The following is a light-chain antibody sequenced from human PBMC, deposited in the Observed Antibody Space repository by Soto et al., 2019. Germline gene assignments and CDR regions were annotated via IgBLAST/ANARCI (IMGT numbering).Light chain of an antibody. J-gene: IGLJ2*01. Sequence: QSALTQPASVSGSPGQSITISCTGTSSDVGGHNYVSWYQQHPGKAPKLMIYEVSYRPSGVSNRFSGSKSGNTASLTISGLLDEDEADYYCSSYTSSSTYVVFGGGTKLTVL. CDR1: SSDVGGHNY. V-gene: IGLV2-14*01. CDR2: EVS. CDR3: SSYTSSSTYVV.